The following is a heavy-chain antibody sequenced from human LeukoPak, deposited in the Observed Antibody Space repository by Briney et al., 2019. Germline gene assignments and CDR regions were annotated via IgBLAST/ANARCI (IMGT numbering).Heavy chain of an antibody. CDR2: IWYDGSNK. CDR3: ARDHTSGLGLNN. CDR1: GFIFSSYG. D-gene: IGHD2-2*03. Sequence: GGSLTPSWAASGFIFSSYGMRWVRPAPGKGLEWVAVIWYDGSNKYYADSVKGRFTISRDNSKNTMYLRMDSLSAEDTAVYYCARDHTSGLGLNNWGQGTMVTVSS. J-gene: IGHJ3*02. V-gene: IGHV3-33*01.